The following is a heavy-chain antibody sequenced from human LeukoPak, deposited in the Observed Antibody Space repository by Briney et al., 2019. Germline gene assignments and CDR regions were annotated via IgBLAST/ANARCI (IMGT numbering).Heavy chain of an antibody. CDR1: VFTFDDYA. D-gene: IGHD6-19*01. J-gene: IGHJ6*02. CDR3: AKDIGEGAVAASDYYYGMDV. V-gene: IGHV3-9*01. Sequence: SLRLSCAASVFTFDDYAMHWVRQAPGKGLEGVLGISWNSGSIDYADFVKGRFTISRDNAKNSLYLQMNSLRAEDTALYYCAKDIGEGAVAASDYYYGMDVWGQGTTVTVSS. CDR2: ISWNSGSI.